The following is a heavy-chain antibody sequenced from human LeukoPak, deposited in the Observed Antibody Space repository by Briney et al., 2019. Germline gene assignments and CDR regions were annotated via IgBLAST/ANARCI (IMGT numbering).Heavy chain of an antibody. D-gene: IGHD6-13*01. CDR2: ISASGGST. CDR3: AKTRPLDSSSWSHGDY. J-gene: IGHJ4*02. Sequence: GGSLRLSCAASGFTFSSSAMSWVRQVPGKGLEWVSGISASGGSTYYADSVRGRFTISRDNSKNTLCLQMNSLRAEDTAVYYCAKTRPLDSSSWSHGDYWGQGTLVTVSS. V-gene: IGHV3-23*01. CDR1: GFTFSSSA.